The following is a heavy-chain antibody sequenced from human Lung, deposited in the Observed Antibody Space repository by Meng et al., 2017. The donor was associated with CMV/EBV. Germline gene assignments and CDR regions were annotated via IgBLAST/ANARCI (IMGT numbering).Heavy chain of an antibody. CDR2: NIDGGNRT. V-gene: IGHV3-23*01. D-gene: IGHD3-10*01. CDR1: GFSFSNFA. Sequence: GGSLRLSCAASGFSFSNFAVSWVRQAPGRGLEWVSNIDGGNRTFYARSVKGRFTISRDSSKNIVYLQMNSLRAEDTAVYFCAKDSHYPCCYCMDVWGQGRTVTVSS. CDR3: AKDSHYPCCYCMDV. J-gene: IGHJ6*02.